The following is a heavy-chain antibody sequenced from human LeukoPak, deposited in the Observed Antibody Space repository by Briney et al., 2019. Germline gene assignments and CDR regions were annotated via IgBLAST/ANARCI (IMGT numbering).Heavy chain of an antibody. Sequence: PGTSLTLSCVASGFTFSTYGFHWVRQAPGRGLEWVAVIWHDGSNKYYPDSVKGRFTISRDNSKNTLCLQMNSLRAEDTAVYYCARDRGYCSSGSCYLFDSWGQGTLVTVSS. CDR3: ARDRGYCSSGSCYLFDS. CDR2: IWHDGSNK. J-gene: IGHJ4*02. D-gene: IGHD2-15*01. V-gene: IGHV3-33*01. CDR1: GFTFSTYG.